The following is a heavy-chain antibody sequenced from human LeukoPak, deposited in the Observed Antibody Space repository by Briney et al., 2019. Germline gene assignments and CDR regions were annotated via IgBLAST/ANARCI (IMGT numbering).Heavy chain of an antibody. D-gene: IGHD3-3*01. CDR3: AVNYDFWSGREDYYYYYMDV. V-gene: IGHV1-69*13. CDR1: GGTFSSCA. Sequence: SVKVSCKASGGTFSSCAISWVRQAPGQGLEWMGGIIPIFGTANYAQKFQGRVTITADESTSTAYMELSSLRSEDTAVYYCAVNYDFWSGREDYYYYYMDVWGKGTTVTVSS. J-gene: IGHJ6*03. CDR2: IIPIFGTA.